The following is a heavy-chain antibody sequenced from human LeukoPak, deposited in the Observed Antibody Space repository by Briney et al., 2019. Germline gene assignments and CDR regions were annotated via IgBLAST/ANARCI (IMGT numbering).Heavy chain of an antibody. V-gene: IGHV3-48*03. J-gene: IGHJ4*02. Sequence: GGSLRLSCAASGFTFSNYEMNWVRQAPGKGLEWLSYISSSGSNIYYADSVKGRFTISRDNAKNSLYLQMSSLRVEDTAVYYCTRDTHGIAASVSGGWGQGTLVTVSS. D-gene: IGHD6-13*01. CDR1: GFTFSNYE. CDR2: ISSSGSNI. CDR3: TRDTHGIAASVSGG.